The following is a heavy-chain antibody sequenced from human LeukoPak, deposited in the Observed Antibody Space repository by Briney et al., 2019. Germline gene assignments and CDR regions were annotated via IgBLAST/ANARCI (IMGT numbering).Heavy chain of an antibody. CDR1: GGSISSYY. V-gene: IGHV4-59*12. CDR3: ARAKKPYSSSWYQP. CDR2: ISYSGGT. D-gene: IGHD6-13*01. J-gene: IGHJ5*02. Sequence: SETLSLTCTVSGGSISSYYWSWIRQPPGKGLDWIGFISYSGGTNYNPSLKSRVTISVDTSKNQFSLKLSSVTAADTAVYYCARAKKPYSSSWYQPWGQGTLVTVSS.